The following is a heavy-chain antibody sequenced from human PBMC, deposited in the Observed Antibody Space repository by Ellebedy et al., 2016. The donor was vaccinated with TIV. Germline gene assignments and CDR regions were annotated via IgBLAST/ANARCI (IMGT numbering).Heavy chain of an antibody. CDR3: AKSGYYYDSSGVGYFQH. CDR2: ISWNSGSI. J-gene: IGHJ1*01. D-gene: IGHD3-22*01. Sequence: SLKISXAASGFTFDDYVMHWVRQAPGKGLEWVSGISWNSGSIGYADSVKGRFTISRDNAKNSLYLQMNSLRAEDTALYYCAKSGYYYDSSGVGYFQHWGQGTLVTVSS. V-gene: IGHV3-9*01. CDR1: GFTFDDYV.